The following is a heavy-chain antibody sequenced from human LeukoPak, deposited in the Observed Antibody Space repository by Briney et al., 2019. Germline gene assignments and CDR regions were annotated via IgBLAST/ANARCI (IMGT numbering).Heavy chain of an antibody. D-gene: IGHD3-22*01. CDR2: ISAYNGNT. CDR3: ARDADSSGYYPLDY. Sequence: ASVKVSCKASGYTFTGYGISWVRQAPGQGLEWMGWISAYNGNTNYAQKLQGRVTMTTDTSTSTAYMELRSLRSDDTAVYYCARDADSSGYYPLDYWGQGTLVTVSS. J-gene: IGHJ4*02. V-gene: IGHV1-18*01. CDR1: GYTFTGYG.